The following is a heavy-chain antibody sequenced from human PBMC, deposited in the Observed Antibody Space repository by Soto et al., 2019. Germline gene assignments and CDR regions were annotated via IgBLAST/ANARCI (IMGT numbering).Heavy chain of an antibody. CDR3: ARRVYYYGSGNWLDP. Sequence: SETLSLTCTVSGGSISSYYWSWIRQPPGKGLEWIGYIYYSGSTNYNPSLKSRVTISVDTSKNQFSLKLSSVTAADTAVYYCARRVYYYGSGNWLDPWGQGTLVTVSS. D-gene: IGHD3-10*01. CDR2: IYYSGST. CDR1: GGSISSYY. V-gene: IGHV4-59*08. J-gene: IGHJ5*02.